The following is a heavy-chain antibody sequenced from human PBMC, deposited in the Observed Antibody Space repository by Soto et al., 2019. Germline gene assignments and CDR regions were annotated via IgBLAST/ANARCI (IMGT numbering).Heavy chain of an antibody. CDR1: GGSISSGCYY. CDR3: ARVCGGDCHYGMDV. CDR2: IYDSGST. Sequence: QVQLQESGRGLVKPSQTLSLTCTVSGGSISSGCYYWSWIRQHPGKGLEWIGYIYDSGSTYYNPSLKSRVTISVDTSKNQFSLKLSSVTAADTAVYYCARVCGGDCHYGMDVWGQGTTVNVSS. V-gene: IGHV4-31*03. J-gene: IGHJ6*02. D-gene: IGHD2-21*02.